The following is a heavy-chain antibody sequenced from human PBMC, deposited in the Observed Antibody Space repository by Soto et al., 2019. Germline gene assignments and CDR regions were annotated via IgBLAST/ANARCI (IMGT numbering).Heavy chain of an antibody. J-gene: IGHJ4*02. V-gene: IGHV3-30*03. CDR3: ARKEDYYDSSGYPDY. CDR1: GFTFSSYG. CDR2: ISYDGSNK. D-gene: IGHD3-22*01. Sequence: PGGSLRLSCAASGFTFSSYGMHWVRQAPGKGLEWVAVISYDGSNKYYADSVKGRFTISRDNAKNSLYLQMNSLRAEDTAVYYCARKEDYYDSSGYPDYWGQGTLVTVPS.